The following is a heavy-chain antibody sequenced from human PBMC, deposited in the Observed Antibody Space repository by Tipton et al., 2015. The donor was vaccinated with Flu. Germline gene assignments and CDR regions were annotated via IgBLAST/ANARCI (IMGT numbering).Heavy chain of an antibody. D-gene: IGHD3-22*01. CDR2: IYTSGGT. V-gene: IGHV4-4*07. CDR1: GGSISSYY. CDR3: ARLGPGDYYDSSGYYPEGWYFDL. J-gene: IGHJ2*01. Sequence: TLSLTCTVSGGSISSYYWSWIRQPAGKGLEWIGRIYTSGGTNYNPSLKSRVTMSVDTSKNQSSLKLSSVTAADTAVYYCARLGPGDYYDSSGYYPEGWYFDLWGRGTLVTVSS.